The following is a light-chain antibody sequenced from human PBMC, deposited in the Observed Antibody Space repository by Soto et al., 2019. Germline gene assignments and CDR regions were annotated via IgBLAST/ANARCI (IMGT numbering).Light chain of an antibody. V-gene: IGKV2D-29*01. CDR1: QTLLRSDGKTY. J-gene: IGKJ2*01. CDR2: EVS. Sequence: DIVMTQTPLSLSVTPGQPASISCKSSQTLLRSDGKTYLYWYLQKPGQPPQLLISEVSKRFSGXQAKSSCSEQRKDKPPKIRRVAAADVEAYHCMQRVRLTYTFGQGXKMXX. CDR3: MQRVRLTYT.